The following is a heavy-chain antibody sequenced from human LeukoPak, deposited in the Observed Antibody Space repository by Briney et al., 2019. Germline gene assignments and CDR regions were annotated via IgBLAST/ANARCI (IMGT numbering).Heavy chain of an antibody. CDR1: GFTFSSYE. CDR3: ARTSVGCPFDY. Sequence: GGSLRLSCAASGFTFSSYEMNWVRQAPGKGLEWLSYISSSGSTMYYPDSVRGRFTISRDNAKNSLYLQMNSLRAEDTAVYYCARTSVGCPFDYWGRGTPVTVSS. J-gene: IGHJ4*02. CDR2: ISSSGSTM. D-gene: IGHD2-15*01. V-gene: IGHV3-48*03.